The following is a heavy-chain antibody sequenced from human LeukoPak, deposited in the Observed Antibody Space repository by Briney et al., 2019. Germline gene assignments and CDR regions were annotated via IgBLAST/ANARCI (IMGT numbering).Heavy chain of an antibody. J-gene: IGHJ6*03. CDR2: IIPIFGTA. CDR3: ARVVPNCSSTSCYKYYYYYYYMDV. V-gene: IGHV1-69*05. D-gene: IGHD2-2*01. CDR1: GGTFSSYA. Sequence: ASVKVSCEASGGTFSSYAISWVRQAPGQGLEWMGGIIPIFGTANYAQKFQGRVTITTDESTSTAYMELSSLRSEDTAVYYCARVVPNCSSTSCYKYYYYYYYMDVWGKGTTVTVSS.